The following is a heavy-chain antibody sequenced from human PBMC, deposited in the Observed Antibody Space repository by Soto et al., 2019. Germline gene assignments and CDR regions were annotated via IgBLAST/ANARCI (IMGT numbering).Heavy chain of an antibody. CDR2: INVYNGDR. CDR3: ARLQLGGDRMLNWFDP. D-gene: IGHD2-21*02. J-gene: IGHJ5*02. Sequence: QVQVVQSGPELKKPGASVKVSCKAQGYIFTKYGIGWVRQAPGHGLEWMGLINVYNGDRKVAQKFQDRVSMTTDTATDTAYMELKRLRSGDTAVYYCARLQLGGDRMLNWFDPWGQGTLVTVSS. CDR1: GYIFTKYG. V-gene: IGHV1-18*01.